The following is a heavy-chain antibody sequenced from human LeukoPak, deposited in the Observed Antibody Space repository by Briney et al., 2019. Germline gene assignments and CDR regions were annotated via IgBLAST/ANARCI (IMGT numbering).Heavy chain of an antibody. CDR3: ARGRLRRSLDAFDI. J-gene: IGHJ3*02. V-gene: IGHV3-7*01. D-gene: IGHD3/OR15-3a*01. CDR1: GFTFSSYW. Sequence: PGGSLRLSCAASGFTFSSYWMSWVRQAPGKGLEWVANIKQDGSEKYYVDSVKGRFTISRDNAKNSLYLQMNSLRAEDTAVYYCARGRLRRSLDAFDIWGQGTMVTISS. CDR2: IKQDGSEK.